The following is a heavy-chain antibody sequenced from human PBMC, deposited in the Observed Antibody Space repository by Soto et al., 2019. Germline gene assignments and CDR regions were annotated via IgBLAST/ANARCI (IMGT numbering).Heavy chain of an antibody. CDR2: INHSGRT. CDR3: ARGIGDYDSSGYYDYFDS. J-gene: IGHJ4*02. D-gene: IGHD3-22*01. V-gene: IGHV4-34*01. CDR1: GGSSRNLF. Sequence: QVQLQQWGAGLLKPSETLSLTCTFSGGSSRNLFWSWIRQPPGKGLEWLAEINHSGRTNYNQSLKSRATISEDTSKKQFSLTLNSVTAADTAVYYCARGIGDYDSSGYYDYFDSWGQGTLVTVSS.